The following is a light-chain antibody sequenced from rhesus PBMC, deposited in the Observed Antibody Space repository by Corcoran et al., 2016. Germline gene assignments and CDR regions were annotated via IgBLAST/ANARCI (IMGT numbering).Light chain of an antibody. CDR1: QSVSSY. J-gene: IGKJ2*01. CDR3: QKYSSSPYS. CDR2: GAS. Sequence: QVILTQSPATLSLSPGERATLSCRASQSVSSYLAWYQQKPGQAPRLLLYGASSRATGIPDRFSGSGSGTQFTLTISSLEPEDFAVYYCQKYSSSPYSFGQGTKVEIK. V-gene: IGKV3-53*01.